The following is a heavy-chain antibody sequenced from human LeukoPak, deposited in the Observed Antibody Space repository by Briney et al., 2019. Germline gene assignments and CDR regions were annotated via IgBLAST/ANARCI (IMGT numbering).Heavy chain of an antibody. D-gene: IGHD2-21*02. V-gene: IGHV4-31*03. CDR2: IYYSGST. CDR3: ASLVVVTAANWFDP. J-gene: IGHJ5*02. CDR1: GGSISSGGYY. Sequence: PSETLSLTCTVSGGSISSGGYYWSWIRQHPGKGLEWIGYIYYSGSTYYNPSLKSRVTISVDTSKNQFSLKLSFVTAADTAVYYCASLVVVTAANWFDPWGQGTLVTVSS.